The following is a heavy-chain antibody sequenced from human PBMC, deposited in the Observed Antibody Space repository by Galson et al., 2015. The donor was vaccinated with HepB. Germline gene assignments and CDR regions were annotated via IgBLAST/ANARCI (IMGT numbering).Heavy chain of an antibody. Sequence: SLRLSCAASGFTFSNYWMSWVRQAPGKGLEWVANINQDGSETYYVDSVKGRFTISRDNAKNSLYLQMNSLRAEDAAVYFCARDVFIAPPGTTFPNYWGQGTLVTVSS. J-gene: IGHJ4*02. CDR3: ARDVFIAPPGTTFPNY. D-gene: IGHD6-13*01. CDR1: GFTFSNYW. CDR2: INQDGSET. V-gene: IGHV3-7*03.